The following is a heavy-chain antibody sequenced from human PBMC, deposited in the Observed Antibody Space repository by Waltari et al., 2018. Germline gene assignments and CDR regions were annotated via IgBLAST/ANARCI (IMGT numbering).Heavy chain of an antibody. Sequence: EVQLVESGGGLVQPGRSLRLSCAASGFTFDDYAMHWVRQAPGKGLEWVSGISWNSGSIGYADSVKGRFTISRDNAKNSLYLQMNSLRAEDTALYYCAKSPSVTTDVYYFDYWGQGTLVTVSS. V-gene: IGHV3-9*01. CDR2: ISWNSGSI. D-gene: IGHD4-4*01. CDR3: AKSPSVTTDVYYFDY. J-gene: IGHJ4*02. CDR1: GFTFDDYA.